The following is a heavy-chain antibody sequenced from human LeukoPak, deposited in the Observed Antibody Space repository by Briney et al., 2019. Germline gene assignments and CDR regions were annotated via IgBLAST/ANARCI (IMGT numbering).Heavy chain of an antibody. D-gene: IGHD6-19*01. CDR3: AKGSVSMAGTPGDV. Sequence: GGSLRLSCAASGFTFSNYVMNWVRQAPGKGLEWVSTIGGGGYSTYYADSVKGRFTISRDNSKNTLFLQMNSLRAEDTAIYYCAKGSVSMAGTPGDVWGQGTTVTVSS. J-gene: IGHJ6*02. CDR2: IGGGGYST. V-gene: IGHV3-23*01. CDR1: GFTFSNYV.